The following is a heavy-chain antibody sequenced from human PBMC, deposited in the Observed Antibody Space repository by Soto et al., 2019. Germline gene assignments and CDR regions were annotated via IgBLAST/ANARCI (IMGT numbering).Heavy chain of an antibody. CDR1: GGSISSGGYY. CDR3: ARDKSGYSYYYFDY. Sequence: PSETLSLTCAVSGGSISSGGYYWSWIRQHPGKGLEWIGYIYYSGSTYYNPSLKSRATISVDTSKNQFSLKLSSVTAADTAVYYCARDKSGYSYYYFDYWGQGTLVTVSS. J-gene: IGHJ4*02. V-gene: IGHV4-31*11. CDR2: IYYSGST. D-gene: IGHD5-18*01.